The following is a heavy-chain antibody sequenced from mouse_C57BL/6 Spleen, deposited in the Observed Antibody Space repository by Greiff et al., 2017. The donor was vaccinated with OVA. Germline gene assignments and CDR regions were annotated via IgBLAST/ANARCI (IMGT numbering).Heavy chain of an antibody. D-gene: IGHD4-1*01. J-gene: IGHJ2*01. CDR2: INYDGSST. Sequence: DVKLVESEGGLVQPGSSMKLSCTASGFTFSDYYMAWVRQVPEKGLEWVANINYDGSSTYYLDSLKSRFIISRDNAKNILYLQMSSLKSEDTATYYCARDGLGSFDYWGQGTTLTVSS. CDR3: ARDGLGSFDY. CDR1: GFTFSDYY. V-gene: IGHV5-16*01.